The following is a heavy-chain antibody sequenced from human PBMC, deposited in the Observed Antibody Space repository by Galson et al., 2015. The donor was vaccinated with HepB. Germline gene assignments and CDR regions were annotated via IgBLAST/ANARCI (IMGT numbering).Heavy chain of an antibody. CDR1: GYTLTELS. V-gene: IGHV1-24*01. CDR3: ATVPSYYYDSSGYYGGFDY. Sequence: SVKVSCKVSGYTLTELSMHWVRQAPGKGLEWMGGFDPEDGETIYAQKFQGRVTMTEDTSTDTAYMELSSLRSEDTAVYYCATVPSYYYDSSGYYGGFDYWGQGTLVTVSS. J-gene: IGHJ4*02. D-gene: IGHD3-22*01. CDR2: FDPEDGET.